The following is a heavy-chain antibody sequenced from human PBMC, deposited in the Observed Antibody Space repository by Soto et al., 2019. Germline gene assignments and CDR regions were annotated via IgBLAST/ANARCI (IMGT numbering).Heavy chain of an antibody. CDR1: GFTFSNYA. V-gene: IGHV3-23*01. CDR3: VKDHDYGDRGTT. D-gene: IGHD1-1*01. Sequence: GGSLRLSCGASGFTFSNYAMSWVRQAPEKGLEWVSAISGGGDNTYYAESVKGRFTISRDNSKNTLYLQMNGLRAEGTAVYYCVKDHDYGDRGTTWGQGTMGTAS. CDR2: ISGGGDNT. J-gene: IGHJ3*01.